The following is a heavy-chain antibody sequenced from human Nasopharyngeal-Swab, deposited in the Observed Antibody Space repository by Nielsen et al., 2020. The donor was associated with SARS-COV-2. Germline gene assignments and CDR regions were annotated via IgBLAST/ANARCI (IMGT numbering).Heavy chain of an antibody. Sequence: WIRQPPGKGLEWIAYIHYSGITDYSPSLRSRVTISLDTSKNQFSLKLTSVTAADTAVHYCAREGSGSQYVRWFDPWGQGTLVTVSS. CDR3: AREGSGSQYVRWFDP. V-gene: IGHV4-59*01. D-gene: IGHD1-26*01. J-gene: IGHJ5*02. CDR2: IHYSGIT.